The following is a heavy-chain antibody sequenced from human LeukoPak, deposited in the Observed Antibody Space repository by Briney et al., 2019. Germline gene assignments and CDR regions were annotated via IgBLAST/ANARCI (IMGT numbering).Heavy chain of an antibody. CDR2: IKEDGSDK. Sequence: PGRSLRLSCAASGFTFSSYWMSWVRQAPGKGLEWVANIKEDGSDKYYVDSVKGRFTISRDNAKNSLYLQMNSLRAEDTAVYYCARADWAFDIWGQGTMVIVSS. J-gene: IGHJ3*02. CDR1: GFTFSSYW. V-gene: IGHV3-7*01. CDR3: ARADWAFDI. D-gene: IGHD2-21*01.